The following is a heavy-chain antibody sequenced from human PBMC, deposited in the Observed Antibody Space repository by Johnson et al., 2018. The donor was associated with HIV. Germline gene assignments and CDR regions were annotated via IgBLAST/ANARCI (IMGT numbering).Heavy chain of an antibody. Sequence: QVQLVESGGGVVQPGRSLRLSCAASEFTFSSYALHWVRQTPGKGLEWVALISDDGSNIYYADSAKGQFTISRDNSKNTLYLQMNSLRAEDTAVYYCARGYILTGYSGVFDMWGQGTMVTVSS. CDR2: ISDDGSNI. V-gene: IGHV3-30*14. CDR3: ARGYILTGYSGVFDM. J-gene: IGHJ3*02. CDR1: EFTFSSYA. D-gene: IGHD3-9*01.